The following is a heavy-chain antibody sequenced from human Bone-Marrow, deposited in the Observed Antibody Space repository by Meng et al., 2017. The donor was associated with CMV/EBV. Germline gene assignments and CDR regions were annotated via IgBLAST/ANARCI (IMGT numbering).Heavy chain of an antibody. Sequence: SEPLSLTCTVPGGSISSSSYYWGWIRQPPGKGLEFIGTIYYSVNTYYNPSLKSRVTISVDTSKNQFSLKLSSVTAADTAVYYCARGIIPAAADFHNWGQGTLVTVSS. CDR1: GGSISSSSYY. J-gene: IGHJ4*02. D-gene: IGHD2-2*01. V-gene: IGHV4-39*07. CDR2: IYYSVNT. CDR3: ARGIIPAAADFHN.